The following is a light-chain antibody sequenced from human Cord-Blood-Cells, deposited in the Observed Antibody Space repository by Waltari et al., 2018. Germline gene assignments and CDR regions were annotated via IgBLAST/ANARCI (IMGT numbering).Light chain of an antibody. CDR3: QQSYSTART. CDR2: AAS. J-gene: IGKJ1*01. V-gene: IGKV1-39*01. Sequence: DIQMTQPPSSLSASVGDRVTITCRASQSIRTYLNWYQQKPGKSPKLLIDAASSFQRGVPSRCSGSGSGTDFILTISSLQPEDFGTYYCQQSYSTARTFGQGSKVEIK. CDR1: QSIRTY.